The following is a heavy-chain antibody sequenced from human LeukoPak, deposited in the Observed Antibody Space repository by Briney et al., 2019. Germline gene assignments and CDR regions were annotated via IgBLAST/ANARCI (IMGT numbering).Heavy chain of an antibody. Sequence: GRSLRLSCAASGFTFSSYGMHWVRQAPGKGLEWVAVISYDGSNKYYADSVKGRFTISRDNSKNTLYLQMNSLRAEDTAVYYCAKEDFWSGYSDYWGQGTLVTVSS. D-gene: IGHD3-3*01. CDR2: ISYDGSNK. J-gene: IGHJ4*02. CDR3: AKEDFWSGYSDY. V-gene: IGHV3-30*18. CDR1: GFTFSSYG.